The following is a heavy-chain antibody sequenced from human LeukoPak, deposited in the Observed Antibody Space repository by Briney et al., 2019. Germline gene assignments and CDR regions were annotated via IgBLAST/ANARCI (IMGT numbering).Heavy chain of an antibody. CDR3: AKGMVGTALDY. D-gene: IGHD2-15*01. Sequence: SETLSPTCTVSGGSISSDSYYWSWIRQPAGKGLEWIGRIYTSGSTNYSPSLKSRVTISVDTSKNQFSLKLSSVTAADTAVYYCAKGMVGTALDYWGQGTLVTVSS. CDR2: IYTSGST. CDR1: GGSISSDSYY. J-gene: IGHJ4*02. V-gene: IGHV4-61*02.